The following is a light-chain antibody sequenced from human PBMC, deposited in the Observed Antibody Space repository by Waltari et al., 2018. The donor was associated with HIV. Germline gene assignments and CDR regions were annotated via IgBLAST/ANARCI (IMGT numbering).Light chain of an antibody. CDR1: SSNIGAGYD. CDR3: QSYDSNRSGL. Sequence: QSELPQPPSVSAAPGQRVTIPCTGSSSNIGAGYDVHRHQQVPATATLVVINTNRHRPSGAPRLVSCSKASSSSSLVSAGLQSEDEADYYCQSYDSNRSGLFGGGTKVTVL. J-gene: IGLJ2*01. V-gene: IGLV1-40*01. CDR2: TNR.